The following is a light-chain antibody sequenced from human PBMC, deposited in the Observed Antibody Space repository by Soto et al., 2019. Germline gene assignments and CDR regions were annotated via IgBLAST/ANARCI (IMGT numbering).Light chain of an antibody. CDR1: SSDVGSYNL. V-gene: IGLV2-23*01. J-gene: IGLJ1*01. Sequence: QSVLTQPASVSGSPGQSITISCTGTSSDVGSYNLVSWYQQHPGKAHKLMIYEGSKRPSGVSNRFSGSKSGNTASLTISGLQAEDEADYYCCSYAGSTTFYVCRTGTTVTV. CDR3: CSYAGSTTFYV. CDR2: EGS.